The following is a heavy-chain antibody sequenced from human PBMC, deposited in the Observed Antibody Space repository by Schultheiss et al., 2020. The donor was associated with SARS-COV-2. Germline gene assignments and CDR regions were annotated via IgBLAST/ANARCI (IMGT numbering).Heavy chain of an antibody. CDR2: IYYSGST. J-gene: IGHJ4*02. CDR1: GGSISSGGYY. Sequence: SETLSLTCTVSGGSISSGGYYWSWIRQHPGKGLEWIGYIYYSGSTNYNPSLKSRVTISVDTSKNQFILKLRSMTAADTAMYFCARERIVGSTAFDYWGQGTRVTVS. CDR3: ARERIVGSTAFDY. D-gene: IGHD1-26*01. V-gene: IGHV4-61*08.